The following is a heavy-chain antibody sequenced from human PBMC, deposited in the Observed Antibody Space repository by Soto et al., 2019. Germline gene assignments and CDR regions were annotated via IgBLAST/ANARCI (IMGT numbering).Heavy chain of an antibody. CDR2: IYYSGST. D-gene: IGHD3-22*01. CDR3: ARAPRLGYYDSSGYYNYYYGMDV. V-gene: IGHV4-61*01. CDR1: GGSVSSGSYY. J-gene: IGHJ6*02. Sequence: NPSETLSLTCTVSGGSVSSGSYYWSWIRQPPGKGLEWIGYIYYSGSTNYNPSLKSRVTISVGTSKNQFSLKLSSVTAADTAVYYCARAPRLGYYDSSGYYNYYYGMDVWGQGTTVTVSS.